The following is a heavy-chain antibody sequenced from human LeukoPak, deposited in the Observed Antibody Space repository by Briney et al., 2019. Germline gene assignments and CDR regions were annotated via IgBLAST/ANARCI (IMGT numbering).Heavy chain of an antibody. CDR1: GDSVSSNSAA. J-gene: IGHJ5*02. V-gene: IGHV6-1*01. CDR2: TYYRSKWYN. Sequence: SQTLSLTCAISGDSVSSNSAAWDWIRQSPSRGLEWLGRTYYRSKWYNDYAVSVKSRITINPDTSKNQFSLQLNSVTPKDTAVYYCARDFPTVVPAAISWFDPWGQGTLVTVSS. CDR3: ARDFPTVVPAAISWFDP. D-gene: IGHD2-2*02.